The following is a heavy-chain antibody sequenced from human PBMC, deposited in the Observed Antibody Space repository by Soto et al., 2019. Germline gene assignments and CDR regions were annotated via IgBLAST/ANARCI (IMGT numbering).Heavy chain of an antibody. J-gene: IGHJ4*02. D-gene: IGHD6-19*01. CDR3: EKVERSGWYWALGY. CDR1: GFTFADYA. V-gene: IGHV3-9*01. Sequence: EVQLVESGGGLVQPGRSLRLSCAASGFTFADYAMHWVRQAPGKGLEWVSGISWNSGSIGYADSVKGRFTISRDNAKNSLYLQMNSLRAEDTALAYWEKVERSGWYWALGYWGQGTLVTVSS. CDR2: ISWNSGSI.